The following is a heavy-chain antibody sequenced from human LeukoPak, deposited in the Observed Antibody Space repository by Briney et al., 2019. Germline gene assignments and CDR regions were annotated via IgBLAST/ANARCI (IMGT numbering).Heavy chain of an antibody. Sequence: GASVKVSCKASGYTFTSYGISWVRQAPGQGLEWMGWISAYNGNTNYAQKLQGRVTMTRDTSISTAYMELSRLRSDDTAVYYCAKMVRGVEGNWFDPWGQGTLVTVSS. V-gene: IGHV1-18*01. CDR1: GYTFTSYG. CDR2: ISAYNGNT. CDR3: AKMVRGVEGNWFDP. D-gene: IGHD3-10*01. J-gene: IGHJ5*02.